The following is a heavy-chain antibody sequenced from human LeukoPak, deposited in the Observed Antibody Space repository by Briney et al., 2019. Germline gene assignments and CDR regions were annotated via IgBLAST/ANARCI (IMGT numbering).Heavy chain of an antibody. D-gene: IGHD6-13*01. CDR2: VYYSGST. V-gene: IGHV4-59*08. CDR3: GRHYDYSTSSWDPFDY. CDR1: GGSISSYY. Sequence: PSETLSLTCTVPGGSISSYYWSWSRQPPGKGLEWIGYVYYSGSTSYNPSLKSRVTISVDTSKNQFSLYLSSVTAADTAVYYCGRHYDYSTSSWDPFDYWGQGTLVTVSS. J-gene: IGHJ4*02.